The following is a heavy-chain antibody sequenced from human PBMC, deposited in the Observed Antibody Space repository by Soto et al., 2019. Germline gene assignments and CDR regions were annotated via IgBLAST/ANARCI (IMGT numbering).Heavy chain of an antibody. Sequence: PXETLSLTCTVSGCSMSSYYWSWIRQPPGKGLEWIGYIYYSGSTNYNPSLKSRVTISVDTSKNQFSLKLSSVTAADTAVYYCARKASYGDYEVWFDHWGQGTLVTVSS. J-gene: IGHJ5*02. CDR2: IYYSGST. CDR3: ARKASYGDYEVWFDH. D-gene: IGHD4-17*01. V-gene: IGHV4-59*01. CDR1: GCSMSSYY.